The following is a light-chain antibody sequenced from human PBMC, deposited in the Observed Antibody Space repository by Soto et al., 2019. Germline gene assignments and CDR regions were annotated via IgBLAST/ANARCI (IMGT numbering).Light chain of an antibody. CDR2: DVS. Sequence: ALTQPASLSGFPGQSITISCTGTSSDVGGYNYVSWYQQHPGKAPKLMIYDVSNRPSGVSNRFSGSKSGNTASLTISGLQAEDEADYYCSSYTSSSTLYVFGTGTKSPS. CDR3: SSYTSSSTLYV. V-gene: IGLV2-14*01. CDR1: SSDVGGYNY. J-gene: IGLJ1*01.